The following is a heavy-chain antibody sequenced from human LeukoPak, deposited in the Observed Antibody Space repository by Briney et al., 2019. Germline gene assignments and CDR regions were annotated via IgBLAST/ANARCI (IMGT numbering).Heavy chain of an antibody. Sequence: PGGSLRLSCVASGLTFSNFWMTWLRQAPGKGLEWVANIKQDGSETYYLDSVRGRFTISRDNAKNSMYLQMNSLSAEDTAVYYCVGRSGGTCSDFDYWGRGTLVTVSS. CDR2: IKQDGSET. CDR1: GLTFSNFW. CDR3: VGRSGGTCSDFDY. J-gene: IGHJ4*02. V-gene: IGHV3-7*01. D-gene: IGHD2-15*01.